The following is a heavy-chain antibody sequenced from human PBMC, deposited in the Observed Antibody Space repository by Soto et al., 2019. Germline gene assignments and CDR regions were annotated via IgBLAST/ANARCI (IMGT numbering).Heavy chain of an antibody. D-gene: IGHD6-13*01. V-gene: IGHV1-18*01. CDR3: SRGGSSWQPHEDY. CDR1: DFAFTSYG. CDR2: VSAYNGNT. Sequence: QVQLVQSGAEVKKPGASMKVSCKASDFAFTSYGISWVRQAPGQGLEWMGWVSAYNGNTHYAQKLQGRVSMTTDTSTTTAYMELRSLRSDDTAVYYCSRGGSSWQPHEDYWGQGTLVTVSS. J-gene: IGHJ4*02.